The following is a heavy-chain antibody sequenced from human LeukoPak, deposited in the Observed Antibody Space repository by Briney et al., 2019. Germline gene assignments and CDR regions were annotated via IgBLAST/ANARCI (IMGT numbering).Heavy chain of an antibody. CDR3: ARLPGTGNYGWFDP. Sequence: SETLSLTCTVSDDSISTFYWSWIRQPPGKGLEWRGYVSYSGSTKYNPSLKSRITISSDTSKSQFSLKVNSVTAADTAVYYCARLPGTGNYGWFDPWGQGTLVIVPS. CDR1: DDSISTFY. V-gene: IGHV4-59*08. CDR2: VSYSGST. J-gene: IGHJ5*01. D-gene: IGHD1-7*01.